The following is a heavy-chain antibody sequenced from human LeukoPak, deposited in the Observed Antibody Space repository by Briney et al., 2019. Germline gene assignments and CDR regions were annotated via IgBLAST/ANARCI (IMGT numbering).Heavy chain of an antibody. CDR2: IYPSGST. Sequence: SETLSLTCTVSGGSISSYYWSWIRQPPGKGLEWIGRIYPSGSTNYNPSLKSRVTMSVDTSKNQFSLKLSSVTAADTAVYYCARFIYYGSGSYYYFDYWGQGTLVTVSS. V-gene: IGHV4-4*07. CDR1: GGSISSYY. D-gene: IGHD3-10*01. J-gene: IGHJ4*02. CDR3: ARFIYYGSGSYYYFDY.